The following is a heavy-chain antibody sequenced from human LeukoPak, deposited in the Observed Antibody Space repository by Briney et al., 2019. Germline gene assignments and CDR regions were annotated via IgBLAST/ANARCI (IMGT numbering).Heavy chain of an antibody. CDR2: IYYTGTT. J-gene: IGHJ5*02. D-gene: IGHD5/OR15-5a*01. CDR1: GGSISSGDYF. Sequence: SETLSLTCTVSGGSISSGDYFWSWIRQPPGKGLEWIGYIYYTGTTYYNPSLKSRLTISRDTSKNHFSLELRSVTAADTAVYYCARRVPSDALFDPWGQGTLVTVSS. CDR3: ARRVPSDALFDP. V-gene: IGHV4-30-4*08.